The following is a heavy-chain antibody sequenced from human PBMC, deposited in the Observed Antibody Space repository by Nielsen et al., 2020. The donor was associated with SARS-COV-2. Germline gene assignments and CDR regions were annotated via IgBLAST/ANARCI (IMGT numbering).Heavy chain of an antibody. CDR3: ARDGLKVVVPAATYFDY. V-gene: IGHV1-46*01. CDR2: INPSGGST. Sequence: ASVKVSCKASGYTFTSYYMHWVRQAPGQGLERMGIINPSGGSTSYAQKFQGRVTMTRDTSTSTVYMELSSLRSEDTAVYYCARDGLKVVVPAATYFDYWGQGTLVTVSS. J-gene: IGHJ4*02. D-gene: IGHD2-2*01. CDR1: GYTFTSYY.